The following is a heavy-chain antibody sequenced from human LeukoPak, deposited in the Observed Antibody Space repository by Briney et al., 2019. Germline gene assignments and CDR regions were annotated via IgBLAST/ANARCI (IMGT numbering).Heavy chain of an antibody. D-gene: IGHD6-19*01. CDR3: TTRGSGSYYFDY. CDR2: IKSKTDGGIT. Sequence: PGGSLRLSCAASGFTFSNAWMSWVRQAPGKGLEWVGRIKSKTDGGITDYAAPVKGRFTISRDDSKNTLYLQMNSLKTEDTAVYYCTTRGSGSYYFDYWGQGTLVTVSS. J-gene: IGHJ4*02. CDR1: GFTFSNAW. V-gene: IGHV3-15*01.